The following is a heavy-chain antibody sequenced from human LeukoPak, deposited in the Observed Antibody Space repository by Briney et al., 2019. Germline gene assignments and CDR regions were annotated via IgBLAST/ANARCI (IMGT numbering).Heavy chain of an antibody. CDR1: GFTFSSYS. CDR3: VRAPATNEWRCMDY. D-gene: IGHD2-8*02. V-gene: IGHV3-21*01. Sequence: GGSLRLSCAASGFTFSSYSMNWVRQAPGKGLEWVSYISSSSTYIHYADSVKGRFTISRDNAKNSLYLQMNSLRAEDTGVYYCVRAPATNEWRCMDYWGQGTLVTVSS. CDR2: ISSSSTYI. J-gene: IGHJ4*02.